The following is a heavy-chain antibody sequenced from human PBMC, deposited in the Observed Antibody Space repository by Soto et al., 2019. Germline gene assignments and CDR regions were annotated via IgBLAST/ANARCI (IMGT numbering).Heavy chain of an antibody. D-gene: IGHD6-19*01. J-gene: IGHJ1*01. CDR3: ANGRGAENGWFLDH. V-gene: IGHV3-30*18. Sequence: GGSLRLSCAVSGFTFSRYGMLWVRQAPGKGLEWLAVISYDGGEKNYLDAVKGRFTISRDNSKNALYLQMNSLRPDDTALYYCANGRGAENGWFLDHWGQGTPVTVSS. CDR2: ISYDGGEK. CDR1: GFTFSRYG.